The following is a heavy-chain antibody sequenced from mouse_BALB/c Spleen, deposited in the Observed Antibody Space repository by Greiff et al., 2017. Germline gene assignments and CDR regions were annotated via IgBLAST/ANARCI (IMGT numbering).Heavy chain of an antibody. CDR2: ISDGGSYT. CDR1: GFTFSDYY. CDR3: AREEAFAY. V-gene: IGHV5-4*02. D-gene: IGHD3-2*02. Sequence: DVKLVESGGGLVKPGGSLKLSCAASGFTFSDYYMYWVRQTPEKRLEWVATISDGGSYTYYPDSVKGRFTISRDNAKNNLYLQMSSLKSEDTAMYYCAREEAFAYGGQGTLVTVSA. J-gene: IGHJ3*01.